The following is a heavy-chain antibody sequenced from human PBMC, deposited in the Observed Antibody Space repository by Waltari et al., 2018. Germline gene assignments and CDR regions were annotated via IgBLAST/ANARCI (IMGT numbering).Heavy chain of an antibody. V-gene: IGHV5-10-1*03. J-gene: IGHJ4*02. Sequence: EVHLVQSGAEVKKPGESLKISCKGSGYSFTNYWINWVRQMPGKGLEWMGRIDPSDSETNYSPSSQGHVTISADKSTNTAYLQWSTLKASDTAMYYCARGVGSPGDFWGQGTLVTVSS. D-gene: IGHD2-8*01. CDR3: ARGVGSPGDF. CDR1: GYSFTNYW. CDR2: IDPSDSET.